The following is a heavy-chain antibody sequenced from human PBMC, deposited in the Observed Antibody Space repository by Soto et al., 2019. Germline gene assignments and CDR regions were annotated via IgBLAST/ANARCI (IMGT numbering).Heavy chain of an antibody. CDR2: ISGGGGST. V-gene: IGHV3-23*01. CDR1: GFTFSNYA. D-gene: IGHD3-9*01. CDR3: AKDFGYDILTGPDDY. Sequence: GGSLRLSCAASGFTFSNYAMTWVRQAPGKGLEWVSAISGGGGSTYYADSVKGRFTISRDNSKNTLYLQMNSLRAEDTAVYYCAKDFGYDILTGPDDYWGQGTLVTVS. J-gene: IGHJ4*02.